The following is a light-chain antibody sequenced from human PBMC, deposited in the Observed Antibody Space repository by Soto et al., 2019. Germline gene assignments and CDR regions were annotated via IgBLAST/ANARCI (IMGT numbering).Light chain of an antibody. CDR2: EDT. CDR3: QSYDNILSGPL. CDR1: SSDVGSYNL. Sequence: QSALTQPASVSGSPGQSITISCTGTSSDVGSYNLVSWYQHHSGKAPKLIIYEDTTRPSGVSNRFSGSKSGTSASLAITGLRAEDEADYYCQSYDNILSGPLFGGGTKLTVL. J-gene: IGLJ3*02. V-gene: IGLV2-14*02.